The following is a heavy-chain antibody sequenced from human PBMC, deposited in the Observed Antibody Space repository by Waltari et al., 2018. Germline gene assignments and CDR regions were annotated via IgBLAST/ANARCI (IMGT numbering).Heavy chain of an antibody. J-gene: IGHJ4*02. CDR2: IKSDGTIT. V-gene: IGHV3-74*03. CDR1: DSPTCYW. Sequence: EVQLVESGGGLVQPEGSLRLSCVVSDSPTCYWMDWVRQAPGKGLVWVSRIKSDGTITKYADSVKGRFTTYRDSAKNTVFLQMNSLTVEDTAVYRCTANPPGHWGQGTPVTVSS. CDR3: TANPPGH.